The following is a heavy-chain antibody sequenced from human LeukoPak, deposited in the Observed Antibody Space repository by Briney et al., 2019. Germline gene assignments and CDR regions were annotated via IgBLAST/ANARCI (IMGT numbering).Heavy chain of an antibody. J-gene: IGHJ4*02. CDR2: ISYDGSNK. CDR3: AKAAQDYGDYVFLKY. D-gene: IGHD4-17*01. Sequence: GGSLRLSCAASGFTFSSYGMHWVRQAPGKGLEWVAVISYDGSNKYYADSVKGRFTISRDNSKNTLYLQMNSLRAEDTAVYYCAKAAQDYGDYVFLKYWGQGTLVTVSS. V-gene: IGHV3-30*18. CDR1: GFTFSSYG.